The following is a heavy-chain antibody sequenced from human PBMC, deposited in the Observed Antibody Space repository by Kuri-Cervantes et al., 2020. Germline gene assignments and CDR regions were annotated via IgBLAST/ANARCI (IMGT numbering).Heavy chain of an antibody. D-gene: IGHD3-22*01. J-gene: IGHJ4*02. V-gene: IGHV1-58*01. Sequence: SVKVSCKASGFTFTSSAVQWVRQARGQRLEWIGWIVVGSGNTNYAQKFQERVTITRDMSTSTAYMELSSLRSEDTAVYYCAAEAHNYYDSSGYNFDYWGQGTPVTVSS. CDR2: IVVGSGNT. CDR3: AAEAHNYYDSSGYNFDY. CDR1: GFTFTSSA.